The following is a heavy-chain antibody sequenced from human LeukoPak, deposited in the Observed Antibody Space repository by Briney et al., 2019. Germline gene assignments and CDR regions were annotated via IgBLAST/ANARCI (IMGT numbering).Heavy chain of an antibody. D-gene: IGHD3-10*01. J-gene: IGHJ4*02. V-gene: IGHV4-39*07. CDR3: SRGTMVRGTNY. CDR2: IYYIGST. CDR1: GGSISSSSYY. Sequence: SETLSLTCTVSGGSISSSSYYWGWIRQPPGKGLEWIGSIYYIGSTYYNPSLKSRVTRSVDTSKNQFSLKLSSVTAGDTAVYYCSRGTMVRGTNYWGQGTLVTVSS.